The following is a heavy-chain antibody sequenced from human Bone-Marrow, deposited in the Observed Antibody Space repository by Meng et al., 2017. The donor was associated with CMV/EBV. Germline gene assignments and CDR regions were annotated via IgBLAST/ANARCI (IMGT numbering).Heavy chain of an antibody. CDR1: GFTVSSNY. J-gene: IGHJ4*02. Sequence: GESLKISCAASGFTVSSNYMSWVRQAPGKGLEWVSVIYSGGSTYYADSVKGRFTISRDNSKNTLYLQMNSLRAEDTAVYYCAREGCTSTTCYPLSDIYLWGQGTLVTVSS. CDR2: IYSGGST. D-gene: IGHD2-2*01. CDR3: AREGCTSTTCYPLSDIYL. V-gene: IGHV3-66*02.